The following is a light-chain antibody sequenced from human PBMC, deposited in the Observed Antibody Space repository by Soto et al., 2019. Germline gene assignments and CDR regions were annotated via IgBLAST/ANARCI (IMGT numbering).Light chain of an antibody. Sequence: DIQMTQSPSSLSASVGDRVTITCRASQAINIYLAWYQHKPGKVPELLIYTTSTLQSGVPSRFSGSGSGTDFTLTIRSLQPEDVGTYYCQNYNSGPRTFGQGTKVEIK. CDR2: TTS. J-gene: IGKJ1*01. V-gene: IGKV1-27*01. CDR3: QNYNSGPRT. CDR1: QAINIY.